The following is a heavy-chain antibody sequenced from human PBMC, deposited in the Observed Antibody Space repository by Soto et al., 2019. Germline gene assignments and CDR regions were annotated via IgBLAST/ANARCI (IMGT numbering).Heavy chain of an antibody. CDR2: ISYDGNNK. CDR3: ARAPPRGIAAPGTWGSGMDV. Sequence: QVQVVESGGGVVQPGRSLRLSCAASGFSFSRYAMHWVRQAPGKGLEWVAVISYDGNNKYYADSVKGRITISRDSSKNMVYLQMNSLRPEDTAVYYCARAPPRGIAAPGTWGSGMDVWGQGTTVTVSS. V-gene: IGHV3-30-3*01. CDR1: GFSFSRYA. J-gene: IGHJ6*02. D-gene: IGHD6-13*01.